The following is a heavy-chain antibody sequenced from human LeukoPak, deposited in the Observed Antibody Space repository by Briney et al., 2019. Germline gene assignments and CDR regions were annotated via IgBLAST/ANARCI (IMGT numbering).Heavy chain of an antibody. Sequence: SETLSLTCTVSGGSISSSNWWSWVRQPPGKGLERIGEIYHSGSTNYNPSLKSRVTISVDKSKNQFSLKLSSVTAADTAVYYCARGQYDSSGYPYFDYWGQGTLVTVSS. D-gene: IGHD3-22*01. CDR2: IYHSGST. J-gene: IGHJ4*02. CDR1: GGSISSSNW. V-gene: IGHV4-4*02. CDR3: ARGQYDSSGYPYFDY.